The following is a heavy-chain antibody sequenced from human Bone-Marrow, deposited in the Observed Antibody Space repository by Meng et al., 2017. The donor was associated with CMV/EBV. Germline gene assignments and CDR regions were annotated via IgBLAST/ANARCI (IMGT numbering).Heavy chain of an antibody. CDR2: INHSGST. D-gene: IGHD3-22*01. CDR1: GGSFSGYY. Sequence: ESLKISCAVYGGSFSGYYWSWIRQPPGKGLEWIGEINHSGSTNYNPSLKSRVTISVDTSKNQFSLKLSSLTAADTAVYYCARGRDYYDSSGYYYPSFDYWGQGTLVTVSS. CDR3: ARGRDYYDSSGYYYPSFDY. V-gene: IGHV4-34*01. J-gene: IGHJ4*02.